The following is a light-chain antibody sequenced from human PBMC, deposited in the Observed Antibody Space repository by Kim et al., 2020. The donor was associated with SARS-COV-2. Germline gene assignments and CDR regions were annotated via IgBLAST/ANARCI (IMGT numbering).Light chain of an antibody. CDR3: QQRSTWLFT. J-gene: IGKJ2*01. V-gene: IGKV3-11*01. CDR2: EAS. Sequence: EIVLTQSPATLSLSPGERATLSCRASQSVTAYLAWYQQKPGQAPRLLINEASKRATGIPARFSGSGSGTDFTLTISSLEPEDFATYYCQQRSTWLFTFGQGTKLEI. CDR1: QSVTAY.